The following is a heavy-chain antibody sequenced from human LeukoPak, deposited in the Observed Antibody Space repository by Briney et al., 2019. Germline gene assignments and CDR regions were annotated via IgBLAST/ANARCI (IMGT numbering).Heavy chain of an antibody. J-gene: IGHJ4*02. CDR3: AKDRDTSFDY. CDR2: ISGSDGST. V-gene: IGHV3-23*01. Sequence: GASLRLSCAASGFTFSSHAMSWVRQAPGKGLEWGSAISGSDGSTYYADSVKGRFTISRDNSKQTLYLQMNSLRAEDTAVYYCAKDRDTSFDYWGQGTLVTVSS. D-gene: IGHD3-10*01. CDR1: GFTFSSHA.